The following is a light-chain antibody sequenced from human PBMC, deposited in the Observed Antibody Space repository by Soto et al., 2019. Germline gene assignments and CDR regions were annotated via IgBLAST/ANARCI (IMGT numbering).Light chain of an antibody. Sequence: QSALTQPASVSGSPGQSITISCTGTSGNFGGYNYVSWYQQHPGKAPKLMIYEVSNRPSGVSNRFSGSKSGNTASLTISGLQAEDEADYYCSSYTSSSTSYVFGTGTKLTVL. CDR1: SGNFGGYNY. CDR3: SSYTSSSTSYV. J-gene: IGLJ1*01. V-gene: IGLV2-14*01. CDR2: EVS.